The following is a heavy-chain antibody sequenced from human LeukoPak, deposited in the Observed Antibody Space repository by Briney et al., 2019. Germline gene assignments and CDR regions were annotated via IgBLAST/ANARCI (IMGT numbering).Heavy chain of an antibody. D-gene: IGHD2-15*01. CDR1: GGSISSSSYY. V-gene: IGHV4-39*01. CDR2: MYYSGST. CDR3: ARVILGYCSGGSCWGNAFDI. J-gene: IGHJ3*02. Sequence: NPSETLSLTCTVSGGSISSSSYYWGWIRQPPGKGLEWIGSMYYSGSTYYNPSLKRRLTISAHTSKSQFSLKLSSVTAADTAVYYCARVILGYCSGGSCWGNAFDIWGQGTMVTVSS.